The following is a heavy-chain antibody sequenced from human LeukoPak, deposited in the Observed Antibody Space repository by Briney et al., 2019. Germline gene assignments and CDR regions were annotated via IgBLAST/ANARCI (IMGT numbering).Heavy chain of an antibody. V-gene: IGHV1-69*13. D-gene: IGHD6-25*01. CDR3: VLDERQDYYYYYYMDV. Sequence: GASVKVSCKAPGGTFSSYAISWVRQAPGQGLEWMGGIIPIFGTANYAQKFQGRVTITADESTSTAYMELSSLRSEDSAVYYFVLDERQDYYYYYYMDVWGKGTTVTVSS. CDR2: IIPIFGTA. CDR1: GGTFSSYA. J-gene: IGHJ6*03.